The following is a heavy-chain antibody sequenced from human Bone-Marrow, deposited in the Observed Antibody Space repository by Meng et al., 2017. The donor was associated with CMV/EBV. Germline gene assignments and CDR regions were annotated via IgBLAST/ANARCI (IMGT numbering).Heavy chain of an antibody. CDR1: GFIFSSYA. CDR3: ARDNYQSYGMDV. J-gene: IGHJ6*02. CDR2: ISSSSSYI. D-gene: IGHD5-24*01. V-gene: IGHV3-21*01. Sequence: GGSLRLSCVASGFIFSSYAMSWVRQAPGKGLEWVSSISSSSSYIYYADSVKGRFTISRDNAKNSLYLQMNSLRAEDTAVYYCARDNYQSYGMDVWGQGTTVTVSS.